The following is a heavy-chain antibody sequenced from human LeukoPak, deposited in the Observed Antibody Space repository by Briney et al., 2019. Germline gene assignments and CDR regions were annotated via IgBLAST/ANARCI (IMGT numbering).Heavy chain of an antibody. D-gene: IGHD3-16*01. CDR3: ARVFQGGDGAFDI. CDR1: GYSISSDYY. CDR2: IYHSGST. J-gene: IGHJ3*02. V-gene: IGHV4-38-2*02. Sequence: SETLSLTCTVSGYSISSDYYWGWIRQPPGKGLEWIGSIYHSGSTYYNPSLKSRVTISVDTSKNQFSLKLSSVTAADTAVYYCARVFQGGDGAFDIWGQGTMVTVSS.